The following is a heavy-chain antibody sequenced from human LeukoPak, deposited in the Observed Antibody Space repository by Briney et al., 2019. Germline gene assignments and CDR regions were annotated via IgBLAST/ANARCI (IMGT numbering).Heavy chain of an antibody. D-gene: IGHD7-27*01. V-gene: IGHV4-39*01. CDR1: GGSISSSSYY. CDR3: ARYVTGHFDY. CDR2: IYYSGST. J-gene: IGHJ4*02. Sequence: PSETLSLTCTVSGGSISSSSYYWGWIRQPPGTGLEWIGSIYYSGSTYYNPSLKSRVTISVDTSKNQFSLKLSSVAAAETAVYYCARYVTGHFDYWGQGTLVTVSS.